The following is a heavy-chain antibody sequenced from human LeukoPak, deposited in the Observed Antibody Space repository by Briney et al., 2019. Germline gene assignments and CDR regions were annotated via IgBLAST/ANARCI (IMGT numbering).Heavy chain of an antibody. CDR1: GFTFSSYA. V-gene: IGHV3-23*01. Sequence: PGGSLRLSCAASGFTFSSYAMNWVRQAPGKGLEWVSAISGSGGSTYYADSVKGRFTISRDNSRNTVYLQMNSLRAEDTAVYYCVKTRRATSFSSFDHWGQGILVTVSS. J-gene: IGHJ4*02. CDR2: ISGSGGST. CDR3: VKTRRATSFSSFDH.